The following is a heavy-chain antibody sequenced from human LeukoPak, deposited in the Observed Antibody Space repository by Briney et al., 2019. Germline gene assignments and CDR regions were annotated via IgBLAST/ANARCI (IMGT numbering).Heavy chain of an antibody. Sequence: GGSLRLSCAASGFTFSSYTMNWVRQAPGKGLEWVSSISSSSSYIYYADSLKGRFTISRDNAKNSLYLQMNSLRAEDTAVYYCASEYNNLARFNYWGQGTLVTVSS. CDR2: ISSSSSYI. D-gene: IGHD1-14*01. J-gene: IGHJ4*02. CDR1: GFTFSSYT. CDR3: ASEYNNLARFNY. V-gene: IGHV3-21*01.